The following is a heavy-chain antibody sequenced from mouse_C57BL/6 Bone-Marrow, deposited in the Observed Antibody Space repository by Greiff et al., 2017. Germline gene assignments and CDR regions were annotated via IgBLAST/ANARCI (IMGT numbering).Heavy chain of an antibody. J-gene: IGHJ3*01. CDR1: GYTFTSYG. Sequence: VQLQQSGAELARPGASVKLSCKASGYTFTSYGISWVKQRTGQGLEWIGEIYPRSGNTYYNEKFKGKATLTADKSSSTAYMELRSLTSEDSAVYFGARDYYGNYEGFAYWGQGTLVTVSA. V-gene: IGHV1-81*01. CDR2: IYPRSGNT. D-gene: IGHD2-1*01. CDR3: ARDYYGNYEGFAY.